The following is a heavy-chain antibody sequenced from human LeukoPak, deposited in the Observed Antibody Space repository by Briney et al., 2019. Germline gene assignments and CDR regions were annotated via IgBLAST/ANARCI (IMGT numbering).Heavy chain of an antibody. CDR1: GGSISSGGYY. CDR3: ARHPIAAAGSKPNWFDP. CDR2: IYHSGST. Sequence: SETLSLTCTVSGGSISSGGYYWSWIRQPPGKGLEWIGYIYHSGSTYYNPSLKSRVTISVDTSKNQFSLKLSSVTAADTAVYYCARHPIAAAGSKPNWFDPWGQGTLVTVSS. V-gene: IGHV4-30-2*01. J-gene: IGHJ5*02. D-gene: IGHD6-13*01.